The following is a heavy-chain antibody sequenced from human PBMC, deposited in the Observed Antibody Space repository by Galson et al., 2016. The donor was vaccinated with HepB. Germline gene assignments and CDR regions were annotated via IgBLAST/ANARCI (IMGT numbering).Heavy chain of an antibody. CDR1: GFTVSNNY. V-gene: IGHV3-53*01. D-gene: IGHD1-26*01. CDR3: ARLRELHRDLDY. Sequence: SLRLSCAVSGFTVSNNYMSWVRQAPGKGLEWVSVIYSGVNTYYAGSVKGRFTISRDNSKNTLFLQLDSLRAEDTAVYYCARLRELHRDLDYWGQGTLVTVSS. J-gene: IGHJ4*02. CDR2: IYSGVNT.